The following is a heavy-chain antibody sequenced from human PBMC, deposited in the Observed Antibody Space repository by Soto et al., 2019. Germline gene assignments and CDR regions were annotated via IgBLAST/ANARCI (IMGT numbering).Heavy chain of an antibody. J-gene: IGHJ6*03. D-gene: IGHD2-15*01. V-gene: IGHV4-34*01. CDR2: INHSGST. CDR3: AREYCSSTSCYKNRVGYCSGGSCYSGPYYMDV. CDR1: GGSFSGYY. Sequence: SETLSLTCAVYGGSFSGYYWSWIRQPPGKGLEWIGEINHSGSTNYNPSLKSRVTISVDTSKNQFSLKLSSVTAADTAVYYCAREYCSSTSCYKNRVGYCSGGSCYSGPYYMDVWGKGTTVTAP.